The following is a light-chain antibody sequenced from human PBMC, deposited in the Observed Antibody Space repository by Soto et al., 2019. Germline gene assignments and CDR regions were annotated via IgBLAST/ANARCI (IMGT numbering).Light chain of an antibody. Sequence: EIVLTQSPGTLSLSPGERATLSCRASQSVTSSYLAWYQQKPGQAPRLLIYGASSRATGIADRFSGSGSGSDFTLTISRLEPEDVAVYYCQQYGSSPLTFGGGTKVEIK. CDR1: QSVTSSY. CDR2: GAS. V-gene: IGKV3-20*01. CDR3: QQYGSSPLT. J-gene: IGKJ4*01.